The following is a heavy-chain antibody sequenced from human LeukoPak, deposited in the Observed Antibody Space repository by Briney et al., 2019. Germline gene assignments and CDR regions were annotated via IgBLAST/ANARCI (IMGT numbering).Heavy chain of an antibody. D-gene: IGHD5-24*01. CDR1: GGSISSGSYY. Sequence: SETQSLTCTVSGGSISSGSYYWSWIRQPAGKGLEWIGRIYTSGSTNYNPSLKSRVTISLDTSKNQFSLRLNSVTAADTAVYYCARDRDGYNFRFDYWGQGTLVTVSS. CDR3: ARDRDGYNFRFDY. CDR2: IYTSGST. V-gene: IGHV4-61*02. J-gene: IGHJ4*02.